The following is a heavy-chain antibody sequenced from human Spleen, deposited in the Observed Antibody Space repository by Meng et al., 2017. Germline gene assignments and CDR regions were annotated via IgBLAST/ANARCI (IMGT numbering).Heavy chain of an antibody. CDR1: GFSLRTSGVG. CDR3: ARAYGSGNYYYTPVFNY. D-gene: IGHD3-10*01. V-gene: IGHV2-5*02. Sequence: QITLRESGPTRVKPTHTLTPTCTFSGFSLRTSGVGAAWIRQTPGKALDWLSLIYWEDDERYSTSLKSRITITKHTSKNRVVLTMANMDPVNTATYFCARAYGSGNYYYTPVFNYWGQGTLVTVSS. CDR2: IYWEDDE. J-gene: IGHJ4*02.